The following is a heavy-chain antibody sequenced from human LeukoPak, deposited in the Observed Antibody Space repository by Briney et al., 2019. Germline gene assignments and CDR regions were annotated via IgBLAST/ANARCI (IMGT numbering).Heavy chain of an antibody. D-gene: IGHD6-6*01. CDR1: GFTFSSNY. Sequence: GGSLRLSCAASGFTFSSNYMSWVRQAPGKGLEWVSVIYSGGSTYYADSVKGRFTISRDNSKNTLYLQMNSLRAEDTAVYYCARDPMYSSYWHDYWGQGTLVTVSS. CDR3: ARDPMYSSYWHDY. CDR2: IYSGGST. J-gene: IGHJ4*02. V-gene: IGHV3-66*01.